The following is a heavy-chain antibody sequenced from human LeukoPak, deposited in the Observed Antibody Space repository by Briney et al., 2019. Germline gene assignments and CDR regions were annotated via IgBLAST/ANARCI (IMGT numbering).Heavy chain of an antibody. Sequence: GGSLRLSCAASGFTVSSNYMSWVRQAPGKGLEWVSVIYSGGSTYYADSVKGRFTISRDNSKNTLYLQMNSLRAEDTAVYYCARDYYSPARRDAFDIWGQGTMVTVSS. J-gene: IGHJ3*02. D-gene: IGHD4-11*01. CDR1: GFTVSSNY. CDR3: ARDYYSPARRDAFDI. V-gene: IGHV3-53*01. CDR2: IYSGGST.